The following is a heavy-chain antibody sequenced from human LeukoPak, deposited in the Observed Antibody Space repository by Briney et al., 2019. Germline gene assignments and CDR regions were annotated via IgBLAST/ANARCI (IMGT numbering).Heavy chain of an antibody. D-gene: IGHD3-3*01. CDR1: GFTFSNAW. V-gene: IGHV3-15*01. Sequence: GGSLRLSCAASGFTFSNAWMGWVRQAPGKGLEWVGRIKSKTDGGATDYAAPVKGRFTISRDDSKNTLYLQMNSLKTEDTAVYYCTTDSYYDFWSGYWRFDPWGQGTLVTVSS. CDR3: TTDSYYDFWSGYWRFDP. CDR2: IKSKTDGGAT. J-gene: IGHJ5*02.